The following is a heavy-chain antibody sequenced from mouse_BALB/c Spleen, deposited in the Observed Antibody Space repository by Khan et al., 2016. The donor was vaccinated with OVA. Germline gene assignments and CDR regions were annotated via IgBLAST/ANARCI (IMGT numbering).Heavy chain of an antibody. J-gene: IGHJ3*01. CDR1: GYSFTSYY. CDR2: IDPFSGDT. D-gene: IGHD2-2*01. V-gene: IGHV1S135*01. CDR3: TRHGYVAWFTY. Sequence: IQLVQSGPELMKPGASVKISCKASGYSFTSYYIHWVMESHGKSLAWIGYIDPFSGDTTYNQKFKGKATLTVDKSSSTAYILLSNLTSEDSAVYYCTRHGYVAWFTYWGQGTLVTVSA.